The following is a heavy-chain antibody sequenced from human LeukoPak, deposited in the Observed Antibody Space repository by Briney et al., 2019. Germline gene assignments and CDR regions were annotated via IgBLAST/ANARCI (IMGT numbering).Heavy chain of an antibody. Sequence: GGSLRLSCSASGFTFSTFAIHWVRQAPGKGLEYVSAISSNGGSTYYADSVKGRFTVSRDNSKNTVYLQMSSLRVEDTAVYYCAKDADSGYGGNSDVFDIWGQGTMVTVSS. J-gene: IGHJ3*02. CDR1: GFTFSTFA. CDR2: ISSNGGST. V-gene: IGHV3-64D*06. D-gene: IGHD4-23*01. CDR3: AKDADSGYGGNSDVFDI.